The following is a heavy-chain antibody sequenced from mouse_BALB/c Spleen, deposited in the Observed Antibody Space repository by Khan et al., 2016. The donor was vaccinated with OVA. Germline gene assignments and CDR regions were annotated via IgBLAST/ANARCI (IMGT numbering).Heavy chain of an antibody. V-gene: IGHV3-2*02. Sequence: EVELVESGPGLVKPSQSLSLTCTVTGYSITSDYAWNWIRQFPGNQLEWMGYISYSGSTNYNPALKSRISITRDTSKNQFFLQLNSVTTEDTATYYCARDGSRYNYAMDYWGQGTSVTVSS. CDR1: GYSITSDYA. CDR3: ARDGSRYNYAMDY. J-gene: IGHJ4*01. CDR2: ISYSGST. D-gene: IGHD2-3*01.